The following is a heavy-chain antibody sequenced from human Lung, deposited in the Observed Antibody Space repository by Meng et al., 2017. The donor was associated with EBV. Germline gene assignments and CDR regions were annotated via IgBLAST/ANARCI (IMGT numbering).Heavy chain of an antibody. Sequence: EVQLEESGGGLVKPGESLRLFCAASGFTLRSYSMNWVRLAPGKGLEWVSFISSNSIDIYYADLVKGRFTISRDNAKNSLFLQMNSLRAEDTAVYYCARDRTSNRFDYWGQGTLVTVSS. D-gene: IGHD2-8*01. CDR2: ISSNSIDI. V-gene: IGHV3-21*01. CDR3: ARDRTSNRFDY. CDR1: GFTLRSYS. J-gene: IGHJ4*02.